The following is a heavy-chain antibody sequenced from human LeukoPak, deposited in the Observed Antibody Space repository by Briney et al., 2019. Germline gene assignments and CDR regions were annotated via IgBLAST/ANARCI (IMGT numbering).Heavy chain of an antibody. CDR3: ARDPNYYDSSGYPDY. CDR2: ISSSGSTI. D-gene: IGHD3-22*01. CDR1: GFTFSDYY. V-gene: IGHV3-11*01. J-gene: IGHJ4*02. Sequence: GGSLRLSCAASGFTFSDYYMSWIRQAAGKGLEWVSYISSSGSTIYYADSVKGRFTISRDNAKNSLYLQMNSLRAEDTAVYYCARDPNYYDSSGYPDYWGQGTLVTVSS.